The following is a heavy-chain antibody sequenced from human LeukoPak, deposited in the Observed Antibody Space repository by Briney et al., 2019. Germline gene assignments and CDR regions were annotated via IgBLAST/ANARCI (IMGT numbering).Heavy chain of an antibody. CDR3: AKDSSVYHYDSRSLDY. CDR1: GFTVSAYS. CDR2: IYSGDRT. Sequence: GGSLRLSCAASGFTVSAYSMGWVRQAPGKGLEWLSLIYSGDRTYHADSVKGRFTVSRDDSENTLYLQMNSLRAEDTAVYYCAKDSSVYHYDSRSLDYWGLGTLVTVSS. D-gene: IGHD3-22*01. V-gene: IGHV3-53*05. J-gene: IGHJ4*02.